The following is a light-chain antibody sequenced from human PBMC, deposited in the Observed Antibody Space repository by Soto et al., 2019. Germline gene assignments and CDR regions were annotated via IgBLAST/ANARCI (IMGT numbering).Light chain of an antibody. V-gene: IGLV3-25*02. Sequence: SYELTQPPSMSVSPEQTARITCSGDALPKQFAYWYQQKTAQAPLLVIYKDTERPSGIPERFTGSNSGTTVTLTISGVQAEDEADYYCLSPDINGNSWVFGGGTKLTVL. CDR3: LSPDINGNSWV. CDR2: KDT. J-gene: IGLJ3*02. CDR1: ALPKQF.